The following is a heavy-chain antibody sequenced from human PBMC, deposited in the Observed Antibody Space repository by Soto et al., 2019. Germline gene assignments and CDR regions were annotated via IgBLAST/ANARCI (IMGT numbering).Heavy chain of an antibody. CDR1: GFTFSSYG. CDR2: ISYSGSTK. V-gene: IGHV3-30*18. Sequence: PGESLCLSCAASGFTFSSYGMHWVRQPPGKGLEWVAGISYSGSTKYYPSSVRGRFTISRDNSKNTLYLQMSSLRAEDTAVYYCAKVGGYSYGSDYWGQGTLVTVSS. CDR3: AKVGGYSYGSDY. J-gene: IGHJ4*02. D-gene: IGHD5-18*01.